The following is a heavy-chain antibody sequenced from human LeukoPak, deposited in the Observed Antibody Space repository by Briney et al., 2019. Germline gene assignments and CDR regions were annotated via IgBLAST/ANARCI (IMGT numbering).Heavy chain of an antibody. CDR1: GFTFSSYS. CDR2: ISSSSSYI. Sequence: GGSLRLSCAASGFTFSSYSMNWVRQAPGKGLEWVSSISSSSSYICYADSVKGRFTISRDNAKNSLYLQMNSLRAEDTAVYYCARERDFWSGGSWFDPWGQGTLVTVSS. J-gene: IGHJ5*02. V-gene: IGHV3-21*01. D-gene: IGHD3-3*01. CDR3: ARERDFWSGGSWFDP.